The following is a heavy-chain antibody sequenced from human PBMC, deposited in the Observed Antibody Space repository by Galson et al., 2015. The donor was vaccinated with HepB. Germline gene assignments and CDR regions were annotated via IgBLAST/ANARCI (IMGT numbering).Heavy chain of an antibody. V-gene: IGHV1-18*01. CDR2: ISAYNGNT. Sequence: SVKVSCKASGYTFTSYGISWVRQAPGQGLEWMGWISAYNGNTNYAQKLQGRVTMTTDTSTSTAYVELRSLRSDDTAVYYCARFGGSSWSAVDYWGQGTLVTVSS. D-gene: IGHD6-13*01. J-gene: IGHJ4*02. CDR1: GYTFTSYG. CDR3: ARFGGSSWSAVDY.